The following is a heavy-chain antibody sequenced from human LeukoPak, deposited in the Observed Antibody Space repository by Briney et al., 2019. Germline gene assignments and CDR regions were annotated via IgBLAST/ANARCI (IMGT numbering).Heavy chain of an antibody. CDR3: ARDHWYCSGGRCYSDYYFYGMDV. Sequence: PGGSLRLSCAASGLTFSDYYMSWVRQAPGKGLEWVANIKQDGSEKYYVDSVKGRFTISRDNSKNTLYLQMGSLRAEDMAVYYCARDHWYCSGGRCYSDYYFYGMDVWGQGTTVTVSS. D-gene: IGHD2-15*01. CDR1: GLTFSDYY. V-gene: IGHV3-7*01. CDR2: IKQDGSEK. J-gene: IGHJ6*02.